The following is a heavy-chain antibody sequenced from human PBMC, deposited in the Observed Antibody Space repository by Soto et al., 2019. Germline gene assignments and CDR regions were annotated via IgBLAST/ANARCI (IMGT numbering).Heavy chain of an antibody. D-gene: IGHD5-18*01. CDR1: GYTFTSYG. CDR2: ISAYNGNT. CDR3: ARDLVSLGLRGYSYGYFDY. Sequence: GASVKVSCKASGYTFTSYGISWVRQAPGQGLEWMGWISAYNGNTNYAQKLQGRVTMTTDTSTSTAYMELRSLRSDDTAVYYCARDLVSLGLRGYSYGYFDYWGQGTLVTVSS. V-gene: IGHV1-18*01. J-gene: IGHJ4*02.